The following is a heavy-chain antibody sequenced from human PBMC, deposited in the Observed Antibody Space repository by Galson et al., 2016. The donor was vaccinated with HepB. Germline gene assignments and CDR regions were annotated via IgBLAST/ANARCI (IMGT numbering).Heavy chain of an antibody. V-gene: IGHV3-53*01. J-gene: IGHJ4*02. Sequence: SLRLSCAVSGFTVSNNYMSWVRQAPGKGLEWVTVIYSGGGTYYADSVKGRSTISRDNSKNTVYLQMNSLRAEDTAVYYCARLDVVRGRDYWGQGTLVTVSS. CDR2: IYSGGGT. D-gene: IGHD3/OR15-3a*01. CDR1: GFTVSNNY. CDR3: ARLDVVRGRDY.